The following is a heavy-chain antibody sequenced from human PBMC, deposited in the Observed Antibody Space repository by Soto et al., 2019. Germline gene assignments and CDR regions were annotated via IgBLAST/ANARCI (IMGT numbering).Heavy chain of an antibody. Sequence: PSETLSLTCTVSGDSISGYYWSWIRQPPGKGLEWIGEINHSGSTNYNPSLKSRVTISVDTSKNQFSLKLSSVTATDTAVYYCARAGSVGNGMDVWGQGTTVTVSS. CDR1: GDSISGYY. CDR3: ARAGSVGNGMDV. J-gene: IGHJ6*02. V-gene: IGHV4-34*01. D-gene: IGHD3-10*01. CDR2: INHSGST.